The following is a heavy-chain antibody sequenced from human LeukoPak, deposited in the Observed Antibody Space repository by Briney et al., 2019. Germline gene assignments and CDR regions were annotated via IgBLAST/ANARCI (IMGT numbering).Heavy chain of an antibody. V-gene: IGHV1-2*04. CDR2: INPNSGGT. D-gene: IGHD3-10*01. Sequence: GASVKVSCKASGYTFTGYYMHWVRQAPGQGLEWMGWINPNSGGTNYAQKFQGWVTMTRDTSISTAYMELSRLRSDDTAVYYCARDLYGSGRVSCMDVWGKGTTVTVSS. CDR3: ARDLYGSGRVSCMDV. CDR1: GYTFTGYY. J-gene: IGHJ6*04.